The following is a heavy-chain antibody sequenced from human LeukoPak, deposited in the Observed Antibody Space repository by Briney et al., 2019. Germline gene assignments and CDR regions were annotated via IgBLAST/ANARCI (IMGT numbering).Heavy chain of an antibody. CDR2: IKQDGSEK. CDR3: ARITYYDILTGYSLYYYYGMDV. D-gene: IGHD3-9*01. Sequence: GGSLRLSCAASGFTFSSYWMSWVRQAPGKGLEWVANIKQDGSEKYYVDSVKGRFTISRDNAKNSLYLQMNSLRAEDTAVYYCARITYYDILTGYSLYYYYGMDVWGQGTTVTVSS. CDR1: GFTFSSYW. V-gene: IGHV3-7*01. J-gene: IGHJ6*02.